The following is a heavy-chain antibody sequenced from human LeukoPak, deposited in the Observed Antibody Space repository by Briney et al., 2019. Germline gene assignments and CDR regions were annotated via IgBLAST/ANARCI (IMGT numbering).Heavy chain of an antibody. D-gene: IGHD6-6*01. J-gene: IGHJ2*01. Sequence: GSVKVSCKVSGYTLTELSMHWVRQAPGKGLEWMGGFDPEDGETIYAQKFQGRVTMTEDTSTDTAYMELSSLRSEDTAVYYCATEGSSSVGWYFDLWGRGTLVTVSS. CDR2: FDPEDGET. CDR1: GYTLTELS. CDR3: ATEGSSSVGWYFDL. V-gene: IGHV1-24*01.